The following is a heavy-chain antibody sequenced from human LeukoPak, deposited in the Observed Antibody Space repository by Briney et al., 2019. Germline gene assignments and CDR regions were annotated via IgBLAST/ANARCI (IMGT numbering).Heavy chain of an antibody. CDR3: ARVYSSTHNWFDT. Sequence: SETLSLTCTVSGDSINTTSYFWAWIRQPPGEGLEWIGSIYYSGTTYFNSSLKSRVTISVERSKNHFSLKLSSLTVADAARYYCARVYSSTHNWFDTWGQGIQVTVSS. J-gene: IGHJ5*02. V-gene: IGHV4-39*07. D-gene: IGHD6-19*01. CDR1: GDSINTTSYF. CDR2: IYYSGTT.